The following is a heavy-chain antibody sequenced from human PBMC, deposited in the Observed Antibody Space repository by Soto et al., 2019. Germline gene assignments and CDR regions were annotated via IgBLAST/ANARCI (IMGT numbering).Heavy chain of an antibody. CDR3: ARRRFGDY. V-gene: IGHV1-18*01. CDR2: ISAHNGNT. J-gene: IGHJ4*02. CDR1: GYGFTTYG. Sequence: QVHLVQSGAEVKKPGASVKVSCKGSGYGFTTYGITWVRQAPGQGLEWMAWISAHNGNTNYAQKLQGRVTVTRHTSTSTAYMELRSLRSDDTSVYYCARRRFGDYWGQGALVTVSS. D-gene: IGHD3-10*01.